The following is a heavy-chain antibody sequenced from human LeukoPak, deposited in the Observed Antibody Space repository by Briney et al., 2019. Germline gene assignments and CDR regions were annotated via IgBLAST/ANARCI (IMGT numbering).Heavy chain of an antibody. D-gene: IGHD5-12*01. CDR2: INHSGSTS. J-gene: IGHJ4*02. Sequence: SETLSLTCAVYGESFSGYFWNWIRQPPGKGLEWIGEINHSGSTSNHNPSLKSRVTMSADTSKNQFSLKLSSVTAADTAVYYCARKSGYARDYWGQGNLVTVSS. CDR3: ARKSGYARDY. CDR1: GESFSGYF. V-gene: IGHV4-34*01.